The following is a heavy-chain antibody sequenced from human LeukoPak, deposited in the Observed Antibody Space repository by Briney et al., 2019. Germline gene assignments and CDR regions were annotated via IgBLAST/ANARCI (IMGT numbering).Heavy chain of an antibody. CDR2: ISGSGGST. D-gene: IGHD5-18*01. CDR1: EFTFSSYA. V-gene: IGHV3-23*01. Sequence: HAGGSLRLSCAASEFTFSSYAMSWVRQAPGKRLEWVSAISGSGGSTYYADSVKGRFTISRDNSKNTLYLQMNSLRAEDTAVYYCAKAGIQLWFDYWGQGTLVTVSS. J-gene: IGHJ5*01. CDR3: AKAGIQLWFDY.